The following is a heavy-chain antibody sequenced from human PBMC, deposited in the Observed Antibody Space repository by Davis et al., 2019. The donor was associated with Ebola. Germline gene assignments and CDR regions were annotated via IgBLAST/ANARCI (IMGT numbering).Heavy chain of an antibody. V-gene: IGHV4-59*08. D-gene: IGHD6-13*01. Sequence: PSETLSLTCTVSGGSISSYYWSWIRQPPGKGLEWIGYIYYSGSTNYNPSLKSRVTISVDTSKNQFSLKLSSVTAADTAVYYCARYVWSSSWTLFDYWGQGTLVTVSS. CDR2: IYYSGST. CDR1: GGSISSYY. CDR3: ARYVWSSSWTLFDY. J-gene: IGHJ4*02.